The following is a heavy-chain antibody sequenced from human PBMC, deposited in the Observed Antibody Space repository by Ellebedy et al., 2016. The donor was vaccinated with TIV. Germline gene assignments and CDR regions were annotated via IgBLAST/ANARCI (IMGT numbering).Heavy chain of an antibody. CDR2: IHYSGST. D-gene: IGHD5-18*01. CDR3: AGDVDTAMAY. Sequence: SETLSLXCAVSGGSISSGDYYWSWIRQPPGKGLEWIGYIHYSGSTYYNPSLKSRVTVSVDTSKNQFSLKLSSVTAADTAVYYCAGDVDTAMAYWGQGTLVTVPS. CDR1: GGSISSGDYY. J-gene: IGHJ4*02. V-gene: IGHV4-30-4*01.